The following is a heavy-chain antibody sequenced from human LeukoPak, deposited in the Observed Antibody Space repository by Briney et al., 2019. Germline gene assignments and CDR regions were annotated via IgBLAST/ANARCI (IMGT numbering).Heavy chain of an antibody. V-gene: IGHV4-34*01. CDR2: VYHSGST. D-gene: IGHD3-3*01. CDR3: ARGGNIWSGLSGRNWFDP. Sequence: SEPLSLTCTVYGGPFRGHYWRWLRHPPDKGLEWIGEVYHSGSTNYNPSLKSRVTISEDTSKNQFSLKLSSVTAADTAVYYCARGGNIWSGLSGRNWFDPWGQGTLVTVSS. J-gene: IGHJ5*02. CDR1: GGPFRGHY.